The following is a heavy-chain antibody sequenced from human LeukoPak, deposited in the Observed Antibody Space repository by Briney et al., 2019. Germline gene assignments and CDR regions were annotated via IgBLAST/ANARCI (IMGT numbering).Heavy chain of an antibody. CDR1: GFTFSSYG. J-gene: IGHJ4*02. CDR2: TRYDGSNK. V-gene: IGHV3-30*02. CDR3: TRLSGDNWNYGGNFDS. D-gene: IGHD1-7*01. Sequence: GGSLRLSCAASGFTFSSYGMHWVRQAPGKGLEWVAFTRYDGSNKYYADSVKGRFTISRDDAENTAYLQMNSLKTEDTAVYYCTRLSGDNWNYGGNFDSWGQGTLVTVSS.